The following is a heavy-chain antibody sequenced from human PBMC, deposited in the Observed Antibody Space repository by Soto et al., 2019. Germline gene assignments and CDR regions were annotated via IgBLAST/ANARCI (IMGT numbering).Heavy chain of an antibody. V-gene: IGHV1-3*01. D-gene: IGHD6-19*01. Sequence: APGQSLEWMGRINAGNGNTQYSQNFQGRVTFTSDPSASTAFMELTNLRFEDRAMYYCASDYGSNWRLWVQGTLVSVSS. J-gene: IGHJ4*02. CDR2: INAGNGNT. CDR3: ASDYGSNWRL.